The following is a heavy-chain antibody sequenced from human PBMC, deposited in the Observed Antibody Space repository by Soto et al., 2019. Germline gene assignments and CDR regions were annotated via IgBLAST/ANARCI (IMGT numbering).Heavy chain of an antibody. V-gene: IGHV3-15*01. CDR2: VKSKTDGVTT. D-gene: IGHD3-16*01. J-gene: IGHJ6*02. Sequence: SLGLSCAASGFTFTNAWMTWVRQAPGKGLEWVGHVKSKTDGVTTDYAAPVKGRFTISRDDSKNTLYLQMNSLKTEDTAVYYCATSLMTYYYYGMDVWSQGITVTVPS. CDR3: ATSLMTYYYYGMDV. CDR1: GFTFTNAW.